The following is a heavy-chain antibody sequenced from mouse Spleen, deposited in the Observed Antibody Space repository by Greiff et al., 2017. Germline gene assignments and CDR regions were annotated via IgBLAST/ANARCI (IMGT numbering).Heavy chain of an antibody. CDR3: ARDGNYEAWFAY. CDR2: INPNNGGT. V-gene: IGHV1-26*01. J-gene: IGHJ3*01. Sequence: VQLQQSGPELVKPGASVKISCKASGYTFTDYYMNWVKQSHGKSLEWIGDINPNNGGTSYNQKFKGKATLTVDKSSSTAYMELRSLTSEDSAVYYCARDGNYEAWFAYWGPGTLVTVSA. CDR1: GYTFTDYY. D-gene: IGHD2-1*01.